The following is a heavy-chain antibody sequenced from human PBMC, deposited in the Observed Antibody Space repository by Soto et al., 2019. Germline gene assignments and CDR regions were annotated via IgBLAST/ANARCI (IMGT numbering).Heavy chain of an antibody. D-gene: IGHD3-9*01. CDR1: GFTFSSYA. J-gene: IGHJ6*02. CDR3: ARAPQLRYFDWLLVPNGGRMDV. V-gene: IGHV3-30-3*01. CDR2: ISYDGSNK. Sequence: PGGSLRLSCAASGFTFSSYAMHWVRQAPGKXLEWVAVISYDGSNKYYADSVKGRFTISRDNSKNTLYLQMNSLRAEDTAVYYCARAPQLRYFDWLLVPNGGRMDVWGQGTTVTVSS.